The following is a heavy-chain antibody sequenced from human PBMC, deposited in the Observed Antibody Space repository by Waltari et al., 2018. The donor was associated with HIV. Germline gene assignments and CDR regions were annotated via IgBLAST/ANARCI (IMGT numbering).Heavy chain of an antibody. D-gene: IGHD3-3*01. CDR1: GYTFTSYD. J-gene: IGHJ6*02. V-gene: IGHV1-8*01. CDR2: MNPNSGNT. Sequence: QVQLVQSGAEVKKPGASVKVSCKASGYTFTSYDINWVRQATGQGLEWMGSMNPNSGNTGYPQKFQGRVTMTRDTSTNTIFMELNSLRSEDTAMYYCARGGLRFLEHTSHYFDALDVWGQGTTVTVSS. CDR3: ARGGLRFLEHTSHYFDALDV.